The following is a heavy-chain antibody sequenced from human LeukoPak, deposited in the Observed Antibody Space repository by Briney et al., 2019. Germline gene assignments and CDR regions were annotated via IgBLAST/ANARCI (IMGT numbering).Heavy chain of an antibody. D-gene: IGHD2/OR15-2a*01. CDR1: GFTFSSYW. Sequence: PGGSLRLSCAASGFTFSSYWMTWVRHLPGKGLEWVAKIKQDGSVKYYVDSVKGRFTISRDNTRDSLYLQMNSLRAEDTAVYYCARDAPRGATPFSWYFDYWGQGTLVTVSS. J-gene: IGHJ4*02. CDR3: ARDAPRGATPFSWYFDY. CDR2: IKQDGSVK. V-gene: IGHV3-7*03.